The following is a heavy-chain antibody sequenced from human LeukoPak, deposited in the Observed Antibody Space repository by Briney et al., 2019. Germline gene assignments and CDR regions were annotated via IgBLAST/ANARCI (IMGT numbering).Heavy chain of an antibody. Sequence: PGGSLRLSCAASGFTFSSYAMSWVRQAPGKGLEWVSAISGSGGSTYYADSVKGRFTISRDNSKNTLYLQMNSLRAEDTAVYYCARDLADSSGYYFDYWGQGTLVTVSS. J-gene: IGHJ4*02. D-gene: IGHD3-22*01. CDR2: ISGSGGST. CDR1: GFTFSSYA. CDR3: ARDLADSSGYYFDY. V-gene: IGHV3-23*01.